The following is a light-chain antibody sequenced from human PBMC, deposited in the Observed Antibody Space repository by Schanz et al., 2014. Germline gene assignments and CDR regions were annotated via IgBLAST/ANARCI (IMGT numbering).Light chain of an antibody. CDR3: QQYSSHYT. V-gene: IGKV1-5*01. J-gene: IGKJ2*01. CDR1: YSIGRW. CDR2: DVS. Sequence: DIQMTQSPSTLSASVGDRVTITCRASYSIGRWLAWYQKIAGKAPKLLIYDVSSLESGVPSRFSGSGSGTEFTLTISSLQPDDSATYYCQQYSSHYTFGQGTKLEIK.